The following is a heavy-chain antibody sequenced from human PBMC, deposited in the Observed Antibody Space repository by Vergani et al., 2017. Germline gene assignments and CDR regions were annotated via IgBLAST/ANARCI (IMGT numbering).Heavy chain of an antibody. V-gene: IGHV1-8*01. Sequence: QEQLVQSGTEVKKPGASVKVSCKTSGYTFSDDDINWVRQATGQGLEWIGWMNPTTANTGYAQRFQGRVTMTRDTSISTAYMELSGLTSDDTAVYFCARGRSWQLADRSDWFDPWGQGTLVTVSS. CDR1: GYTFSDDD. D-gene: IGHD6-6*01. CDR3: ARGRSWQLADRSDWFDP. CDR2: MNPTTANT. J-gene: IGHJ5*02.